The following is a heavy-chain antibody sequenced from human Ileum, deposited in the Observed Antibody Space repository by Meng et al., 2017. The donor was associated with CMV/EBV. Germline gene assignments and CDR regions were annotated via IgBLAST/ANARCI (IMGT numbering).Heavy chain of an antibody. V-gene: IGHV4-30-4*08. CDR1: GGSISSGDYY. D-gene: IGHD2-15*01. J-gene: IGHJ4*02. Sequence: QLKESGPGLVKPSQTLSLTCTVSGGSISSGDYYWSWIRQPPGKGLEWIGYIYYSGSTYYNPSLKSRVTISVDTSKNQFSLKLSSVTAADTAVYYCARQRGYCSGGSCYHFDYWGQGTLVTVSS. CDR3: ARQRGYCSGGSCYHFDY. CDR2: IYYSGST.